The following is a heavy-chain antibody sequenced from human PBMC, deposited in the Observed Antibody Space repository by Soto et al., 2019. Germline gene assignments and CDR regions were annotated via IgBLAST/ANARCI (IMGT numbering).Heavy chain of an antibody. J-gene: IGHJ4*02. CDR3: ARAAYCSGGSCYFYFDY. Sequence: QVQLVQSGAEVKKPGASVEVSCKASGYTFTSYYMHWVRQAPGQGLDWMGIINPSGGSTSYAQKFQGRVTMTRDTSTSTVYMELSSLRSEDTAVYYCARAAYCSGGSCYFYFDYWGQGTLVTVSS. D-gene: IGHD2-15*01. CDR2: INPSGGST. CDR1: GYTFTSYY. V-gene: IGHV1-46*01.